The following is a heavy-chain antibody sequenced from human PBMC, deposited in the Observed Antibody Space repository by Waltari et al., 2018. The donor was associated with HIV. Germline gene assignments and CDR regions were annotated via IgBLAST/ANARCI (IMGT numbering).Heavy chain of an antibody. J-gene: IGHJ5*01. CDR3: VRGVEWFQS. CDR2: IYYSGSA. V-gene: IGHV4-39*07. CDR1: GGLIRSLSYY. Sequence: QLQLQESGPRLVKTSENLSLTCQVSGGLIRSLSYYWGWIRQPPGNGLEGIANIYYSGSAYYNPSLKSRVTISLDTSKNQFSLKLSSVTVADTAVYYCVRGVEWFQSWGQGTLVIVSS. D-gene: IGHD2-15*01.